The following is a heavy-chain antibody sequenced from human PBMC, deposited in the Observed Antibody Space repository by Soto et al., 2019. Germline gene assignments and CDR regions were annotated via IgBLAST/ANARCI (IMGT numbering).Heavy chain of an antibody. J-gene: IGHJ4*02. CDR3: ATFYGGDCTTTTCYGDFDY. Sequence: QVQLVQSGAEVKKPGSSVKVSCKASGGIFNRYSVSWVRKAPGQGLEWMGRIIPLFGITNYAQKFQGRVMITADKSTNTAYMEVNGLRAEDTALYYCATFYGGDCTTTTCYGDFDYWGQGTLVTVTS. CDR2: IIPLFGIT. V-gene: IGHV1-69*02. CDR1: GGIFNRYS. D-gene: IGHD2-2*01.